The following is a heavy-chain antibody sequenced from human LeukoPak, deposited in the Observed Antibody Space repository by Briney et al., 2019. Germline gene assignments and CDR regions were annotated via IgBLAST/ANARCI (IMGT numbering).Heavy chain of an antibody. CDR1: GFSFSIYD. CDR2: ISGDGGST. CDR3: AKAPETYGDFHLRGYYYGMDV. D-gene: IGHD4-17*01. J-gene: IGHJ6*02. V-gene: IGHV3-43*02. Sequence: GGSLRLSCAASGFSFSIYDMNWVRQAPGKGLEWVSLISGDGGSTYYADSVKGRFTISRDNSKNSLYQQMNSLRTEDTALYYCAKAPETYGDFHLRGYYYGMDVWGQGTTVTVSS.